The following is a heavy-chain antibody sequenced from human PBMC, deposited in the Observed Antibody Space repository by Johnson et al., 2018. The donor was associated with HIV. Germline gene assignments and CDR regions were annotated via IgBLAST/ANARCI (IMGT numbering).Heavy chain of an antibody. D-gene: IGHD5-24*01. J-gene: IGHJ3*02. CDR3: AREGDGYNYDAFDI. Sequence: VQLVESGGGLVQPGGSLRLSCAASGFTFSSYWMHWVRQAPGKGLVWVSRINSDGSSTSYADSVKGRFTISRANAQNTLYLQMNSLRAEYTAVYYCAREGDGYNYDAFDIWGQGTMVTVSS. V-gene: IGHV3-74*01. CDR2: INSDGSST. CDR1: GFTFSSYW.